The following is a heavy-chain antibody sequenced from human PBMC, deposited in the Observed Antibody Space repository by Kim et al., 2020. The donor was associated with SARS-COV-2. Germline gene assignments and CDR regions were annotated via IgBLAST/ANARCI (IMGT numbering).Heavy chain of an antibody. V-gene: IGHV4-38-2*02. Sequence: SETLSLTCTVSGYSISSGYYWGWIRQPPGKGLEWIGSIYHSGSTYYNPSLKSRVTISVDTSKNQFSLKLSSVTAADTAVYYCAREENDYGLYYYYGMDVWGQGTTVTVSS. CDR2: IYHSGST. D-gene: IGHD3-16*01. J-gene: IGHJ6*02. CDR1: GYSISSGYY. CDR3: AREENDYGLYYYYGMDV.